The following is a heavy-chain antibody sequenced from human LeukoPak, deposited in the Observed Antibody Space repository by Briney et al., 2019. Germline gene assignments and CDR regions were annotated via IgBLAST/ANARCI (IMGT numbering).Heavy chain of an antibody. Sequence: SETLSLTCTVSGDSISSGTYCWGWVRQPPGKGLEWIGTIYYSGSTYNPSLKSRVIISVDTSKNHFSLKLSSVTAADTAVYYCARHVRSYAYVGPFDYWGQGTLVTVSS. CDR1: GDSISSGTYC. CDR2: IYYSGST. CDR3: ARHVRSYAYVGPFDY. V-gene: IGHV4-39*01. J-gene: IGHJ4*02. D-gene: IGHD5-18*01.